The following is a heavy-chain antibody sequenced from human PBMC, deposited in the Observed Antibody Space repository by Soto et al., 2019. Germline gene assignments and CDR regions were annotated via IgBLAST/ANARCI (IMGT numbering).Heavy chain of an antibody. CDR2: ISYDGSNK. CDR1: GFTFSRYA. D-gene: IGHD2-15*01. V-gene: IGHV3-30-3*01. CDR3: ARGGHIVVVVAATGDWFDP. J-gene: IGHJ5*02. Sequence: QVQLVESGGGVVQPGRSLRLSCAASGFTFSRYAMHWVRQAPGKGLEWVAVISYDGSNKYYADSVKGRFTISRDNSKNXLXQQMNSLRAEDTAVYYCARGGHIVVVVAATGDWFDPWGQGTLVTVSS.